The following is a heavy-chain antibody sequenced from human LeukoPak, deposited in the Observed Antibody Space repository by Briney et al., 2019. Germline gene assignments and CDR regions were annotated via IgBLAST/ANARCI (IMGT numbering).Heavy chain of an antibody. CDR2: IYPGDSDT. Sequence: GESLKISCKGSGYSFTSYWIGWVRQMPGKGLEWMGIIYPGDSDTRYSPSFQGQVTISADKSISTAYLQWSSLKASDTAMYYCARRGGGGYYSGSRSYLFDYWGQGTLVTVSS. CDR3: ARRGGGGYYSGSRSYLFDY. V-gene: IGHV5-51*01. CDR1: GYSFTSYW. J-gene: IGHJ4*02. D-gene: IGHD3-10*01.